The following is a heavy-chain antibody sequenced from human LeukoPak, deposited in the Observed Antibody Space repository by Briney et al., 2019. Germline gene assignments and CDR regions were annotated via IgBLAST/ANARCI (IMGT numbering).Heavy chain of an antibody. J-gene: IGHJ4*02. CDR3: AKDQEYYYDSSGFPLD. CDR2: ISGSSGSP. Sequence: PGGSLRLSCAAWGFTFSSYAMSGGRQAGGKGVGGVSAISGSSGSPYYADSVKFRFTISKYNSTITLYLQINSLRAEDTAVYSCAKDQEYYYDSSGFPLDWGQGTLVTVSS. V-gene: IGHV3-23*01. CDR1: GFTFSSYA. D-gene: IGHD3-22*01.